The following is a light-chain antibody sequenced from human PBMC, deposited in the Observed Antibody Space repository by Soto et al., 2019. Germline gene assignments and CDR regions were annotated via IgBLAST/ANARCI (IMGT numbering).Light chain of an antibody. V-gene: IGKV3-15*01. CDR2: GES. CDR3: HHYNSWPYT. CDR1: QSVRSN. J-gene: IGKJ2*01. Sequence: EVVMTQSPDTLSVSPVERAPLSCRASQSVRSNLAWYQQKPGQAPRLLIYGESTRATGLPDRLSGSGSGTELNLTISSLQSEDFAVYYCHHYNSWPYTFGQGTKVDIK.